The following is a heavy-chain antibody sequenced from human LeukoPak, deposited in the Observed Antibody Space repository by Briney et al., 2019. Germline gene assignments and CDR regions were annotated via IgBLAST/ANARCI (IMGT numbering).Heavy chain of an antibody. Sequence: SETLSLTCTVSGGSNNSYYWSWIRQPAGKGLEWIGRIYSSGSTNYNPSLKSRVIMSVDTSKNQFSLKLSSMTAADTAVYYCARGGSSWNNWFDPWGQGTLVTVSS. J-gene: IGHJ5*02. CDR3: ARGGSSWNNWFDP. D-gene: IGHD6-13*01. V-gene: IGHV4-4*07. CDR1: GGSNNSYY. CDR2: IYSSGST.